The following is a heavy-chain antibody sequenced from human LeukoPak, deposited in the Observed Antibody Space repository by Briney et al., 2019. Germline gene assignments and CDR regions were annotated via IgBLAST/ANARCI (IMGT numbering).Heavy chain of an antibody. V-gene: IGHV3-53*04. Sequence: PGGSLRPSCAASGFTVSSNYMSWVRQAPGKGLEWVSVIYSGGSTYYADSVKGRFTISRHNSKNTLYLQMNSLRAEDTAVYYCARDSGYYDSSGYPYYYYGMDVWGQGTTVTVSS. J-gene: IGHJ6*02. CDR3: ARDSGYYDSSGYPYYYYGMDV. CDR2: IYSGGST. CDR1: GFTVSSNY. D-gene: IGHD3-22*01.